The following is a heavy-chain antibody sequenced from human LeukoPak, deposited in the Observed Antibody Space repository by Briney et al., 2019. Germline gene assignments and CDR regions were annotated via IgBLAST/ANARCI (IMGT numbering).Heavy chain of an antibody. D-gene: IGHD6-19*01. CDR2: INWNGGLK. Sequence: GGSLRLSCAASGFKFDDYGMSWVCQAPGKGLEWVSGINWNGGLKNYADSVKGRFTISRDDARNSLYLQMNSLRAEDTALYYCAREHSSGWSYFAYWGQGTPVTVSS. CDR1: GFKFDDYG. J-gene: IGHJ4*02. V-gene: IGHV3-20*04. CDR3: AREHSSGWSYFAY.